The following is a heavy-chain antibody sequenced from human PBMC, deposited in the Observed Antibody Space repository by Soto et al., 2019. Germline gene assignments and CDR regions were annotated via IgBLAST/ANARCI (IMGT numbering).Heavy chain of an antibody. V-gene: IGHV1-8*02. J-gene: IGHJ6*04. D-gene: IGHD1-26*01. CDR1: GATYGSCD. CDR2: MNPNSGNT. Sequence: GASVNVSWKTSGATYGSCDINWLRQASGQGLERMGWMNPNSGNTGCPQKFQCRVTMTRKTYISTAYMELSRLRSEDTAVYYCARESSGSSSMDVWGEGPTVTVSS. CDR3: ARESSGSSSMDV.